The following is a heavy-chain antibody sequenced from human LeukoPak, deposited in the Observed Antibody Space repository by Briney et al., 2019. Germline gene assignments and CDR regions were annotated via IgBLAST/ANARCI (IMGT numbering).Heavy chain of an antibody. D-gene: IGHD5-12*01. CDR2: INHSGST. V-gene: IGHV4-34*01. Sequence: SETLSLTCAVYGGSFSGYYWSWIRQPPGKGLEWIGEINHSGSTNYNPSLKSRVTISVDTSKNQFSLKLRSVTAADTAVYYCARGPVDIVATFYFDYWGQGTLVTVSS. CDR3: ARGPVDIVATFYFDY. CDR1: GGSFSGYY. J-gene: IGHJ4*02.